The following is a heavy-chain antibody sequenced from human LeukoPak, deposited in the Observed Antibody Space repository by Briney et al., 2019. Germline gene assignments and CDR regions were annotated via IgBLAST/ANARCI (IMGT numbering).Heavy chain of an antibody. CDR3: ARVLSYYSSGWYYYFDY. CDR1: GGSISSGDYY. Sequence: SETLSLTCTVSGGSISSGDYYWSWIRQPPGKGLEWIGYIYYSGSTNYNPSLKSRGTISVDTSKNQFSLKLSSVTAADTAVYYCARVLSYYSSGWYYYFDYWGQGTLVTVSS. CDR2: IYYSGST. D-gene: IGHD6-19*01. V-gene: IGHV4-61*08. J-gene: IGHJ4*02.